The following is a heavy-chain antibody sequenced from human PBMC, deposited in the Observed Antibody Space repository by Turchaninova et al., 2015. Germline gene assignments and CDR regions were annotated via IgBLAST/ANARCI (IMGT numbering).Heavy chain of an antibody. CDR1: GVTCRSYG. CDR2: IIPIFGTA. J-gene: IGHJ3*01. CDR3: ARERSTSSDGFDV. V-gene: IGHV1-69*01. Sequence: QVQLVQSGAEVRKPGAPVQDSGKALGVTCRSYGISWGRQAPGQGLEWMGGIIPIFGTANDAQKFQGRVTITADESTNTAYMELSSLRSEDTAVYYCARERSTSSDGFDVWGQGTMVTVSS. D-gene: IGHD6-6*01.